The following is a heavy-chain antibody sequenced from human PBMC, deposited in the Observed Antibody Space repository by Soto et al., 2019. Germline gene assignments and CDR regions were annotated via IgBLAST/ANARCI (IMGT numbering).Heavy chain of an antibody. J-gene: IGHJ5*02. Sequence: EVQLLESGGGLVQPGGSLRLSCAASGFTFSSYAMSWVRQAPGKGLEWVSAISGSGGSTYYADSVKGRFTISRDNSKNTLYLQMNSLRPEDTAVYYCAINRPGYCSGGSCYDWFDPWGQGTLVTVSS. CDR1: GFTFSSYA. V-gene: IGHV3-23*01. D-gene: IGHD2-15*01. CDR2: ISGSGGST. CDR3: AINRPGYCSGGSCYDWFDP.